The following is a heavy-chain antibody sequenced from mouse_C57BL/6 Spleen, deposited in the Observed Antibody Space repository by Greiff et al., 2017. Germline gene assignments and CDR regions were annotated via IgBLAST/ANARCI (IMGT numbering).Heavy chain of an antibody. CDR2: ISYDGSN. Sequence: EVQLQESGPGLVKPSQSLSLTCSVTGYSITSGYYWNWIRQFPGNKLEWMGYISYDGSNNYNPALKNRISITRDTSKNQFVLKLNSVTTDDTATFYCAREVYYYGSCYGDFDVWGTGTTVTVSS. CDR3: AREVYYYGSCYGDFDV. CDR1: GYSITSGYY. J-gene: IGHJ1*03. D-gene: IGHD1-1*01. V-gene: IGHV3-6*01.